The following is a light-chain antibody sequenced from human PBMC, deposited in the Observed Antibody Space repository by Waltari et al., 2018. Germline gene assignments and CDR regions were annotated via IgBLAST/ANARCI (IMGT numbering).Light chain of an antibody. J-gene: IGLJ3*02. CDR3: SSYTVNTTLV. CDR1: SIDIGTYNY. CDR2: DVS. V-gene: IGLV2-14*03. Sequence: QSVLTQPASVSGSPGQSITFSCTGTSIDIGTYNYVSWYQSHPGKAPKLMIYDVSKRPAGVSNRFSGSQSGNAASLTISALQAEDEAYYYCSSYTVNTTLVFGGGTTLTVL.